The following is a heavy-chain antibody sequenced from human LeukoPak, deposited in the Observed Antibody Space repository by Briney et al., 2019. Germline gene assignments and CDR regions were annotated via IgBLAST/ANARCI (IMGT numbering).Heavy chain of an antibody. CDR3: ARDPGYYDSSGDYKGDAFDI. J-gene: IGHJ3*02. CDR2: IYSSGST. D-gene: IGHD3-22*01. CDR1: GGSISSYY. V-gene: IGHV4-4*07. Sequence: ETLCLTCTVSGGSISSYYWSWIRQPAGKGLEWIGRIYSSGSTNYNPSLKSRVTMSVCTFKNQFSLKLSSVTAADTAVYYCARDPGYYDSSGDYKGDAFDIWGQGTVVSVSS.